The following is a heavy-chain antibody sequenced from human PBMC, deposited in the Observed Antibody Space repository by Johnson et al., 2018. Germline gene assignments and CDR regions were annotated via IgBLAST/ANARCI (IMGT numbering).Heavy chain of an antibody. CDR2: IKPDGSER. CDR1: GLTLSRQW. J-gene: IGHJ4*02. CDR3: VRKALD. V-gene: IGHV3-7*01. Sequence: VQLVESGGGLVQPGGSLRLSCSVSGLTLSRQWMNWVRQAPGKGLEWVANIKPDGSERYYVDSVKGRFTISRDNAKNSLYLEMNSLRVEDTAGYYCVRKALDWGRGALVTVSS. D-gene: IGHD3-16*02.